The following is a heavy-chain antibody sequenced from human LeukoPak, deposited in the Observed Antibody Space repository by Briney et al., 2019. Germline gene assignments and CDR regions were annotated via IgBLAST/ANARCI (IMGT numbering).Heavy chain of an antibody. CDR2: IYSGGST. J-gene: IGHJ4*02. Sequence: GGSLRLSCAASGFTFSSNYMSWVRQAPGKGLEWVSVIYSGGSTYYADSVKGRFTISRDNSKNTLYLQMSSLRAEDTAVYYCARERDGNIFDYWGQGTLVTVSS. CDR3: ARERDGNIFDY. V-gene: IGHV3-53*01. D-gene: IGHD4-23*01. CDR1: GFTFSSNY.